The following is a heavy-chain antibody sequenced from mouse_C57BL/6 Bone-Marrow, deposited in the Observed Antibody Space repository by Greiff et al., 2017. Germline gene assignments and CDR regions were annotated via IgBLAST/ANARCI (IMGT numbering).Heavy chain of an antibody. Sequence: QVQLQQPGAELVRPGSSVKLSCKASGYTFTSYWMDWVKQRPGQGLEWIGNIYPSDSETHYNQKFKDKATLTVDKSSSTAYMQLSSLTSEDSAVYYCARILDYSGFAYWGQGTLVTVSA. CDR2: IYPSDSET. V-gene: IGHV1-61*01. D-gene: IGHD2-12*01. CDR1: GYTFTSYW. J-gene: IGHJ3*01. CDR3: ARILDYSGFAY.